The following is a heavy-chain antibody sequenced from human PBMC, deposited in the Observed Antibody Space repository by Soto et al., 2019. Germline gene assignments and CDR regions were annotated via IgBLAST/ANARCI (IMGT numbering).Heavy chain of an antibody. D-gene: IGHD2-15*01. V-gene: IGHV4-61*01. Sequence: PSETLPLTCTVSGGSVSSGSYYWSWIRQPPGKGLEWIGYIYSRGSTNYNPSLKSRVTISVDTSKNQISLKLSSVTAADTAVYYCAAIFVTAWYSRRYVNWFATTENWFDPWGQGTLVTVSS. CDR3: AAIFVTAWYSRRYVNWFATTENWFDP. CDR1: GGSVSSGSYY. CDR2: IYSRGST. J-gene: IGHJ5*02.